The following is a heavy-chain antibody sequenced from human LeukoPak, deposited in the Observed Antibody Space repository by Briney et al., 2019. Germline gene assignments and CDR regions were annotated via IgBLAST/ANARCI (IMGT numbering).Heavy chain of an antibody. CDR3: AKALGEVSFWSGIPYYYGMDV. CDR2: ISGSGGST. CDR1: GFTFSSYA. D-gene: IGHD3-3*01. V-gene: IGHV3-23*01. J-gene: IGHJ6*02. Sequence: GRSLRLSCAASGFTFSSYAMSWVRQAPGKGLEWVSAISGSGGSTYYADSVKGRFTISRDNSKNTLYLQMNSLRAEDTAVYYCAKALGEVSFWSGIPYYYGMDVWGQGTTVTVSS.